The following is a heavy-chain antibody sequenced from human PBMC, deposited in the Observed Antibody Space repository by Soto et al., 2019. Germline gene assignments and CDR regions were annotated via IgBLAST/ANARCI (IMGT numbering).Heavy chain of an antibody. Sequence: EVQLVESGEGLVQPGGSLRLSCAASGFTFSSYAMHWVRQAPGKGLEYVSAISSNGGSKYYADSVKGRFTISRDNSKNTLYLQMGSGRAEEMAVEYCASSGYSSGWGGFDIWGQGTMVTVSS. CDR3: ASSGYSSGWGGFDI. J-gene: IGHJ3*02. CDR1: GFTFSSYA. V-gene: IGHV3-64*02. D-gene: IGHD5-18*01. CDR2: ISSNGGSK.